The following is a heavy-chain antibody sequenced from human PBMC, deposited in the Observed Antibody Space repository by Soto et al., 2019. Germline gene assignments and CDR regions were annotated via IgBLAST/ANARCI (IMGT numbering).Heavy chain of an antibody. Sequence: EVQLVESGGGLVQPGGSLRLSCAASGFTVSSNYMRWVRQAPGKGLEWVSVIYSGGSTYYAGSVKGRFTISRDNSKNTLYLQMNSLRAEDTAVYYCARASRNYYDSSGYLYYFDYWGQGTLVTVSS. D-gene: IGHD3-22*01. V-gene: IGHV3-66*01. CDR3: ARASRNYYDSSGYLYYFDY. CDR2: IYSGGST. J-gene: IGHJ4*02. CDR1: GFTVSSNY.